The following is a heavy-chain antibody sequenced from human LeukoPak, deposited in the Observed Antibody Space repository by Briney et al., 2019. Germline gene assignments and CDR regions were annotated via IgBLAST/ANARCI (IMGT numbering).Heavy chain of an antibody. CDR1: GFTFSSYG. V-gene: IGHV3-30*18. J-gene: IGHJ1*01. D-gene: IGHD2-15*01. CDR2: ISYDGSNK. CDR3: AKDPGVVAEGYFQH. Sequence: GGSLRLSCAASGFTFSSYGMHWVRQAPGKGLEWVAVISYDGSNKYYADSVKGRFTISRDNSKNTLYLQMNSLRAEDTAVYYCAKDPGVVAEGYFQHWGQGTLVTVSS.